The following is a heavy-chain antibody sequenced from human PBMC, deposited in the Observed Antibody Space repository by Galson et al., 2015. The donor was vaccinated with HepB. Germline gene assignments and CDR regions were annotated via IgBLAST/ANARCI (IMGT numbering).Heavy chain of an antibody. J-gene: IGHJ4*02. CDR1: GFTFSSCA. CDR2: IGGYGFDT. D-gene: IGHD3-3*02. V-gene: IGHV3-23*01. CDR3: AKGQPRTSIFGVVIMAWDY. Sequence: SLRLSCAASGFTFSSCAMTWVRQAPGKGLEWISSIGGYGFDTYYADSVKGRFTLSRDNSKNTVYLQMNSLRVDDTAVYFCAKGQPRTSIFGVVIMAWDYWGQGTLVTVSS.